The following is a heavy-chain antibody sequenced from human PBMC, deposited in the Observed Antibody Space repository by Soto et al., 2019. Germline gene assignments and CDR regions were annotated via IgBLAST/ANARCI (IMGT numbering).Heavy chain of an antibody. CDR2: ISYDGSNK. J-gene: IGHJ6*02. CDR3: AKDGIITMVRGVASGMDV. V-gene: IGHV3-30*18. Sequence: QVQLVESGGGVVQPGRSLRLSCAASGFTFSSYGMHWVRQAPGKGLEWVAVISYDGSNKYYADSVKGRFTISRDNSKNTLDLQMNRLRAEDTVVYYCAKDGIITMVRGVASGMDVWGQGPTVTVSS. D-gene: IGHD3-10*01. CDR1: GFTFSSYG.